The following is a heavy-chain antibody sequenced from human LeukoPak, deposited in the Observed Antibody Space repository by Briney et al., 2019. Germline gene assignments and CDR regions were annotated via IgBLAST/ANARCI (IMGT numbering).Heavy chain of an antibody. CDR3: ARDKSGGSYYTSDY. D-gene: IGHD1-26*01. Sequence: ASVKVSCKASGGTFSSYTISWVRQAPGQGLEWMGRIIPILGTANYAQKFQGRVTITADESTSTAYMELSSLRSEDTAVYYCARDKSGGSYYTSDYWGQGTLVTVSS. J-gene: IGHJ4*02. CDR2: IIPILGTA. CDR1: GGTFSSYT. V-gene: IGHV1-69*08.